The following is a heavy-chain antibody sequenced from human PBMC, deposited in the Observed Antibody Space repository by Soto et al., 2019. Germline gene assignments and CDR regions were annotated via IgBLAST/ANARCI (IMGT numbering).Heavy chain of an antibody. J-gene: IGHJ5*02. Sequence: GEFLKISCKGSGDSFISYWIGWVRQMPGKGLEWMGIIYPGDSDTRYSPSFQGQVTISADKSISTAYLQWSSLKASDTAMYYCARQGLRYFDWSAEFDPWGQGTLVTVSS. CDR2: IYPGDSDT. D-gene: IGHD3-9*01. CDR3: ARQGLRYFDWSAEFDP. V-gene: IGHV5-51*01. CDR1: GDSFISYW.